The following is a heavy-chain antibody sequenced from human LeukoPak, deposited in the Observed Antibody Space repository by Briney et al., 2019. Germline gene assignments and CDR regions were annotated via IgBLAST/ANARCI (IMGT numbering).Heavy chain of an antibody. Sequence: ASETLSLTCTVSGGSISDYYWSWIRQPPGKGLEWIGYIYYRSTNYNPSLKSRVTISIDTSKNQLSLKLSSVTAADTAVYYCARWYSSGWAFDYWGQGTLVPVSS. J-gene: IGHJ4*02. CDR3: ARWYSSGWAFDY. D-gene: IGHD6-19*01. V-gene: IGHV4-59*08. CDR2: IYYRST. CDR1: GGSISDYY.